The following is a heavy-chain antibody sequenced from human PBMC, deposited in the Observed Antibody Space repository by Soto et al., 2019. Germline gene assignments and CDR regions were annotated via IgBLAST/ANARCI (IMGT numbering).Heavy chain of an antibody. Sequence: QVQLVQSGAEVKKPGSSVKVSCTASGGTFSSYTISWVRQSPGQGLEWMGRIIPILGIANYAQKFQGRVTITADKATSTAYMELSSLRSEDTAVYYCARDEGYCSSTSCDVWGQGTTVTFSS. CDR3: ARDEGYCSSTSCDV. V-gene: IGHV1-69*08. CDR1: GGTFSSYT. CDR2: IIPILGIA. D-gene: IGHD2-2*01. J-gene: IGHJ6*02.